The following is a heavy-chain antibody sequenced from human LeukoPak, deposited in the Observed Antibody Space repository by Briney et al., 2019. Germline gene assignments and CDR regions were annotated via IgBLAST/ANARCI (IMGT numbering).Heavy chain of an antibody. CDR2: ISSSGSTI. Sequence: GRSLRLSCAASGFTFSDYYMSWIRQAPGKGLEWVSYISSSGSTIYYADSVKGRFTISRDNAKNSLYLQMNSLRAEDTAVYYCARMFARGLGYCSSTSCLGGWFDPWGQGTLVTVSS. CDR1: GFTFSDYY. D-gene: IGHD2-2*01. J-gene: IGHJ5*02. CDR3: ARMFARGLGYCSSTSCLGGWFDP. V-gene: IGHV3-11*01.